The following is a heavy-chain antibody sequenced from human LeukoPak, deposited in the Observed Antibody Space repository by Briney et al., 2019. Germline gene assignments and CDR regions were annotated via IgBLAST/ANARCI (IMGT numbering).Heavy chain of an antibody. D-gene: IGHD6-13*01. V-gene: IGHV3-21*01. J-gene: IGHJ4*02. CDR1: GFTFSSYN. CDR3: ASRSGYSSSWYMGGEDY. CDR2: ISSSTNYR. Sequence: TGGSLRLSCAASGFTFSSYNMNWVRQAPGKGLEWVSSISSSTNYRYYADSVKGRFTISRDNAKNSLYLQMNSLRAEDTAVYYCASRSGYSSSWYMGGEDYWGQGTLVTVSS.